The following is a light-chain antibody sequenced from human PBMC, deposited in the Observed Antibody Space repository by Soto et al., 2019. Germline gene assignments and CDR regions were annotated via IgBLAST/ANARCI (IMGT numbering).Light chain of an antibody. V-gene: IGKV1-5*01. Sequence: DLQMTQSPSTLSSSLGDTVTITWRGSQRISGWLAWHQQKTGKAPKLLIYDVSALKRGVPQRLSGSGSGTELNLTISSLQPEDFATYYCQQYDSFSVTCGQGTKVDIK. J-gene: IGKJ1*01. CDR2: DVS. CDR1: QRISGW. CDR3: QQYDSFSVT.